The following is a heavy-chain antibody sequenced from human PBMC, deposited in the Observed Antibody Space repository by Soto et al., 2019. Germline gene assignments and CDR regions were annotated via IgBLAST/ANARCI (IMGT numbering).Heavy chain of an antibody. CDR1: GFTFSSYS. J-gene: IGHJ4*02. V-gene: IGHV3-21*01. CDR2: ISSSSSYI. D-gene: IGHD2-2*01. CDR3: ARDPLQLAFDY. Sequence: GALRLSCAASGFTFSSYSMNWVRQAPGKGLEWVSSISSSSSYIYYADSVKGRFTISRDNAKNSLYLQMNSLRAEDTAVYYCARDPLQLAFDYWGQGTLVTVSS.